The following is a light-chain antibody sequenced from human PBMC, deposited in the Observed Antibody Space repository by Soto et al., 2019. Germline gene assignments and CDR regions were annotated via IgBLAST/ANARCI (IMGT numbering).Light chain of an antibody. Sequence: EIVLTQSPATLSLSPGERATLSCRASQYVSSYLAWFQQKPGQAPRLLIYDASNRATGIPARFSGSGSGTDFTLTISSLEPEDFAVYYCHQRSDWPLTFGGGTTVEIK. CDR2: DAS. V-gene: IGKV3-11*01. CDR3: HQRSDWPLT. J-gene: IGKJ4*01. CDR1: QYVSSY.